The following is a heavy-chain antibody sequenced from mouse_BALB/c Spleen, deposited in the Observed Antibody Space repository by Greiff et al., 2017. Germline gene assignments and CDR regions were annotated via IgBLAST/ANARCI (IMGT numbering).Heavy chain of an antibody. V-gene: IGHV1-31*01. CDR3: ARDVYYDYYAMDY. J-gene: IGHJ4*01. CDR2: INPYNGAT. D-gene: IGHD2-3*01. CDR1: GYSFTGYY. Sequence: VQLQQSGPELVKPGASVKISCKASGYSFTGYYMHWVKQSHVKSLEWIGRINPYNGATSYNQNFKDKASLTVDKSSSTAYMELHSLTSEDSAVYYCARDVYYDYYAMDYWGQGTSVTVSS.